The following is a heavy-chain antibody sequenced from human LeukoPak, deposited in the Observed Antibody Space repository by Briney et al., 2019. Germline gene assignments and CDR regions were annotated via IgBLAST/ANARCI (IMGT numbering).Heavy chain of an antibody. CDR1: GGSISSYY. D-gene: IGHD2-2*02. J-gene: IGHJ5*02. CDR3: ARGVYCRSTSCYKIDP. V-gene: IGHV4-59*01. CDR2: IYYSGST. Sequence: SETLSLTCTVSGGSISSYYWSWIRQPPGKGLEWIGYIYYSGSTNYNPSLKSRVTISVDTSKNQFSLKLSSVTAADTAVYYCARGVYCRSTSCYKIDPWGQGTMVTVSS.